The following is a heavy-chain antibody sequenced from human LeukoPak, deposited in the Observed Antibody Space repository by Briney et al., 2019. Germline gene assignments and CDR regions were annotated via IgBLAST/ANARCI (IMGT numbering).Heavy chain of an antibody. D-gene: IGHD7-27*01. CDR3: ARDARWGNRGAAY. J-gene: IGHJ4*02. V-gene: IGHV3-48*03. CDR2: ISNSGSTI. Sequence: GGALRLSRAASGFTLSRYEMNCVRDALGKGGGCGWYISNSGSTINYADSVKGRFTNSRDNAENSLYLQMNSLRGEDTAVYYCARDARWGNRGAAYWGQGTLVTVSS. CDR1: GFTLSRYE.